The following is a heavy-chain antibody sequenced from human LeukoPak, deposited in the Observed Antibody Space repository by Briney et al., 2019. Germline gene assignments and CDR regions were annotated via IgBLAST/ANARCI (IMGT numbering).Heavy chain of an antibody. Sequence: PGGPLSLSCAASGFTFSIYAMHCLRQAPDKALEGVADISSDGSNKYYADSMKGRFTITRDNSKNTLYLQMNSLRAEDTAVYYCARANPVLMVSKYFQHWGQGTLVTVSS. D-gene: IGHD2-8*01. CDR2: ISSDGSNK. CDR1: GFTFSIYA. V-gene: IGHV3-30*04. CDR3: ARANPVLMVSKYFQH. J-gene: IGHJ1*01.